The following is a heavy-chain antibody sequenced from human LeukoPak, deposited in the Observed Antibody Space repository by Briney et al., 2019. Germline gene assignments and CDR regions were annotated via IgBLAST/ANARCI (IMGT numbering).Heavy chain of an antibody. J-gene: IGHJ4*02. V-gene: IGHV3-23*01. CDR3: ASAGWYFDY. CDR2: ISGSGDAT. CDR1: GFTFSTYA. Sequence: GGSLRLSCAASGFTFSTYAMSWVRQTPGKGLEWVSVISGSGDATNYADSVKGRFTISRDNAKNSLYLQMNSLRAEDTAVYYCASAGWYFDYWGQGTLVTVSS. D-gene: IGHD2-15*01.